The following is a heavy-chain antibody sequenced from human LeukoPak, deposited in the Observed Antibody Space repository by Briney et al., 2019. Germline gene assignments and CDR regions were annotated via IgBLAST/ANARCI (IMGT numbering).Heavy chain of an antibody. CDR1: GVSISSYY. Sequence: SETLSLTCTVSGVSISSYYWGWIRQPPGKGLEWIGYIYYSGSTNYNPSLKSRVTILVDTSKNQFSLKLSSVTAADTAVYYCARAIIGYSSGSDAFDIWGQGTMVTVSS. CDR3: ARAIIGYSSGSDAFDI. CDR2: IYYSGST. J-gene: IGHJ3*02. D-gene: IGHD6-19*01. V-gene: IGHV4-59*01.